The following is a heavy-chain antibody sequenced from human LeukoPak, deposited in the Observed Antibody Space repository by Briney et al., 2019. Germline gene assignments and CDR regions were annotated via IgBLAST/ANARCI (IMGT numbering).Heavy chain of an antibody. Sequence: PSETLSLTCTVSGGSISSYYWSWIRQPPGKGLEWIGYIYYSGSNNYNPSLKSRVTISVDTSKNQFSLKLSSVTAADTAVYYCARTSPAYCGGDCYGFDYWGQGTLVTVSS. CDR3: ARTSPAYCGGDCYGFDY. V-gene: IGHV4-59*01. D-gene: IGHD2-21*01. J-gene: IGHJ4*02. CDR1: GGSISSYY. CDR2: IYYSGSN.